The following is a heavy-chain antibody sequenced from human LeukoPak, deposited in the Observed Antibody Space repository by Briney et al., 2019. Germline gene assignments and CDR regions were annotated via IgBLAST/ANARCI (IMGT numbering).Heavy chain of an antibody. CDR3: ARDRLGGAVASWIPDY. V-gene: IGHV4-59*01. CDR1: GGSLSSYY. CDR2: VYHSGST. Sequence: PSDTLSLTCTVSGGSLSSYYWSWIRQPPGKRLEWIGSVYHSGSTDYNPSLRSRVTISVDMSKNHFSLKVTSVTAADTAIYYCARDRLGGAVASWIPDYWGQGILVTVSS. D-gene: IGHD3-16*01. J-gene: IGHJ4*02.